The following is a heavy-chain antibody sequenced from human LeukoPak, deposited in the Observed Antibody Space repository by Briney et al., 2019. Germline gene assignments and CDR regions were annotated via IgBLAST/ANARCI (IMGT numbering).Heavy chain of an antibody. CDR1: GGSISSHY. D-gene: IGHD6-6*01. CDR2: IYYSGST. V-gene: IGHV4-59*11. CDR3: ARVREKYSSSSNFDY. Sequence: SETLSLTCTVSGGSISSHYWSWIRQPPGKGLEWIGYIYYSGSTNYNPSLKSRVTISVDTSKNQFSLKLSSVTAADTAVYYCARVREKYSSSSNFDYWGQGTLVTVSS. J-gene: IGHJ4*02.